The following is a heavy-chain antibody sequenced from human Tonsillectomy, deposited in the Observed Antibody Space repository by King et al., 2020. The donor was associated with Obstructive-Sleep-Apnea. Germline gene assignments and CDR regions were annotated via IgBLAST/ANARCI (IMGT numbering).Heavy chain of an antibody. CDR2: IIWDSGIV. CDR1: GFTVDDYA. D-gene: IGHD3-10*01. J-gene: IGHJ4*02. Sequence: VQLVESGGGLVQPGRSLRLSCAASGFTVDDYAMHWVRQAPGKGLEWVSGIIWDSGIVSYADSVKGRFTISRDNAKNSLYLQMNSLRPEDTALYYCATSAPLLRQFDYWGQGTLVTVSS. V-gene: IGHV3-9*01. CDR3: ATSAPLLRQFDY.